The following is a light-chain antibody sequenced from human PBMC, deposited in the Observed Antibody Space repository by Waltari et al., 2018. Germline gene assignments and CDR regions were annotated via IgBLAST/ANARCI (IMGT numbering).Light chain of an antibody. J-gene: IGKJ2*01. CDR3: QQLYTYPYT. Sequence: IQLTQSPSSLSASVGDRVTITCRSSQGISPYLAWYQQKPGEAPKLLIYAASTLQSGVPSRFSGSGSGTDFTLTISSLQPEDFATYYCQQLYTYPYTFGQGTKLEIK. CDR1: QGISPY. V-gene: IGKV1-9*01. CDR2: AAS.